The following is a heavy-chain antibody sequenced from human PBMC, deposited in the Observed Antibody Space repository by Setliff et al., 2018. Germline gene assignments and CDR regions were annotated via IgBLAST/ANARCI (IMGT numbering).Heavy chain of an antibody. Sequence: PGGSLRLSCAASGFTFSSYCMSWVRQAPGKGLEWVANIRQDGSEKYYVDSAKGRFTISRDNAKNSLYLQMNSLRAEDTAVYYRARQPMDTIMVTFDYWGQGILVTVS. D-gene: IGHD5-12*01. CDR2: IRQDGSEK. V-gene: IGHV3-7*03. J-gene: IGHJ4*02. CDR3: ARQPMDTIMVTFDY. CDR1: GFTFSSYC.